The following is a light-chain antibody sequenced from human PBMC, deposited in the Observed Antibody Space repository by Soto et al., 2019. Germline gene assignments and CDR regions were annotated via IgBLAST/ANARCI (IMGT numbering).Light chain of an antibody. CDR3: QQYGSSLLT. J-gene: IGKJ1*01. CDR1: QSVSSSY. V-gene: IGKV3-20*01. Sequence: EIVLTQSPGTLSLSPGERATLSRRASQSVSSSYLAWYQQKPGQAPRLLIYGASSRATGIPDRFSGSGSGTDFTLTISRLEPEDFAVYYCQQYGSSLLTFGQGTRWIS. CDR2: GAS.